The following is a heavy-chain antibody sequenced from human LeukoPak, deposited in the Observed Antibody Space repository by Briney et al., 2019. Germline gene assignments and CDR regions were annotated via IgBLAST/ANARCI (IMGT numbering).Heavy chain of an antibody. J-gene: IGHJ4*02. CDR1: GFTFDDYA. Sequence: GSLRLSCAASGFTFDDYAVHWVRHAPGKGLEWVAVIWYDGSNKYYADSVKGRFTISRDNSKNTLYLQMNSLRAEDTAVYYCAKEGYSSSWFFDYWGQGTLVTVSS. CDR2: IWYDGSNK. V-gene: IGHV3-33*06. D-gene: IGHD6-13*01. CDR3: AKEGYSSSWFFDY.